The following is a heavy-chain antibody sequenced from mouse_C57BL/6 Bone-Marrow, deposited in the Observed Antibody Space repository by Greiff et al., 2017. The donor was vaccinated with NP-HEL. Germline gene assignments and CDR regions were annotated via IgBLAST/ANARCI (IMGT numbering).Heavy chain of an antibody. CDR3: ARWEYYGSRYFDV. D-gene: IGHD1-1*01. CDR1: GFTFSDYG. V-gene: IGHV5-17*01. Sequence: EVMLVESGGGLVKPGGSLKLSCAASGFTFSDYGMHWVRQAPEKGLEWVAYISSGSSTIYYADTVKGRFTISRDNAKNTLFLQMTSLRSEDTAMYYCARWEYYGSRYFDVWGTGTTVTVSS. CDR2: ISSGSSTI. J-gene: IGHJ1*03.